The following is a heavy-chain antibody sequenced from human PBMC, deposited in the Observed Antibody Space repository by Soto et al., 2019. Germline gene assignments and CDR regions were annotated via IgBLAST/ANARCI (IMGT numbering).Heavy chain of an antibody. CDR3: AKNPGRGSNWADYYYYGMDV. CDR2: ISGSGGST. CDR1: VFTFSFYA. Sequence: RESLILSCVPYVFTFSFYAMGWVRQAPGKGLEWVSAISGSGGSTYYADSVKGRFTISRDNSKNTLYLQMNSLRAEDTAVYYCAKNPGRGSNWADYYYYGMDVWGQGTTVTVSS. J-gene: IGHJ6*02. V-gene: IGHV3-23*01. D-gene: IGHD2-15*01.